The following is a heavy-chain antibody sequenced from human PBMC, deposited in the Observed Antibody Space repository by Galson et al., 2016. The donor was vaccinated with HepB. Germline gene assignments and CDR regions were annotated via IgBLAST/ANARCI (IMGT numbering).Heavy chain of an antibody. J-gene: IGHJ4*02. Sequence: ATLSLTCTVAGDSISSSSYYWDWIRQPPGKGLEWIGSIYYSGTTYYNSSLKSRVTISVDVSKNQFSLRLSSVTAADTAVYYCATHEAYSSSSPAFYWGQGTRVTVSS. D-gene: IGHD6-6*01. CDR2: IYYSGTT. CDR3: ATHEAYSSSSPAFY. CDR1: GDSISSSSYY. V-gene: IGHV4-39*01.